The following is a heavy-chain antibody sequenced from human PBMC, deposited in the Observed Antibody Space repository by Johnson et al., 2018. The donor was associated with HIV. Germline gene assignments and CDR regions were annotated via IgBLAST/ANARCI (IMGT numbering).Heavy chain of an antibody. D-gene: IGHD6-13*01. CDR2: ITWNSGSI. Sequence: VQLVESGGGVVRPGGSLRLSCAASGFTFDDYAMTWVRQAPGKGLEWVSGITWNSGSIGYADSLKGRFTISRDNARNSLYLQMDSLRPGDSAVYYCARDRVYRSPHDAFDIWGQGTMVTVSP. J-gene: IGHJ3*02. V-gene: IGHV3-20*04. CDR1: GFTFDDYA. CDR3: ARDRVYRSPHDAFDI.